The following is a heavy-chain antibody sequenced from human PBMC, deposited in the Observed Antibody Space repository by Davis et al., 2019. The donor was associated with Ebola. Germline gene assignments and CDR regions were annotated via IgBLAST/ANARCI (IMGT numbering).Heavy chain of an antibody. CDR1: VCTFSSYT. J-gene: IGHJ6*02. CDR2: IIPIFGTA. Sequence: SSVNVPRQASVCTFSSYTISWVRQAPGQGLEWMGGIIPIFGTANYAQKFQGRVTITADESTSTAYVELSSLRSEDTAVYYCARDGSYGYYYYYGMDVWGQGTTVTVSS. D-gene: IGHD5-18*01. CDR3: ARDGSYGYYYYYGMDV. V-gene: IGHV1-69*13.